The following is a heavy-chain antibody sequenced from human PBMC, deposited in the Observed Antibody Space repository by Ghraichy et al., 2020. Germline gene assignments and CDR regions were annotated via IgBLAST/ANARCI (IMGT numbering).Heavy chain of an antibody. Sequence: GESLNISCKGSGYSFTIYWIGWVRQMPGKGLEWMGIIYPGDSDTRYSPSFQGQVTISADKSISTAYLQWSSLKASDTAMYYCAASYYDFWSGYYYYYYGMDVWGQGTTVTVSS. CDR2: IYPGDSDT. CDR1: GYSFTIYW. J-gene: IGHJ6*02. CDR3: AASYYDFWSGYYYYYYGMDV. V-gene: IGHV5-51*01. D-gene: IGHD3-3*01.